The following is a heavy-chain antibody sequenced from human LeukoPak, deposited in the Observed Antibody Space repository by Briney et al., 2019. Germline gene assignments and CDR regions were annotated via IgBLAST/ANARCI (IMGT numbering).Heavy chain of an antibody. CDR1: GFVFSTYG. CDR2: ISHDGSNK. CDR3: ARALELGYFDY. Sequence: GGSLRLSCAASGFVFSTYGMHWVRQAPGKGLEWVAVISHDGSNKYYADSVKGRFTISRDNSKNTLYLQMNSLRAEDTAVYYCARALELGYFDYWGQGTLVTVSS. D-gene: IGHD1-26*01. V-gene: IGHV3-30*19. J-gene: IGHJ4*02.